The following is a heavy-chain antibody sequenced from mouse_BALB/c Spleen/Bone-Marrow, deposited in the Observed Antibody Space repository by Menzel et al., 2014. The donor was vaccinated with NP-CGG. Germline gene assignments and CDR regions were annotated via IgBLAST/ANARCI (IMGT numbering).Heavy chain of an antibody. CDR2: ISSGGRYT. D-gene: IGHD1-2*01. V-gene: IGHV5-9-4*01. CDR3: TRDQFITTATRAMDY. J-gene: IGHJ4*01. Sequence: EVKLVESGGGLVKPGGSLKLSCAASGFTFSSYVMSWVRQSPEKRLEWVAEISSGGRYTYYPDTVTGRFTISRDNAKNTLYLEVSSLRSEDTAMYYCTRDQFITTATRAMDYWGQGTSVTVSS. CDR1: GFTFSSYV.